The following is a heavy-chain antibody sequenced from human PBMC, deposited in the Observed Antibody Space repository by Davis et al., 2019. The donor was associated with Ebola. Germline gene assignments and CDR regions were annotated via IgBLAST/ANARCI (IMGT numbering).Heavy chain of an antibody. CDR3: VRDSSHQLPHWLYYFYGMDV. J-gene: IGHJ6*02. V-gene: IGHV3-74*01. Sequence: HTSETLSLTCTVSGGSISSHYWSWIRQPPGKGLEWVARIKSDGSTLRYADSVKGRFTISRDNTNNTLYLQMNSLRGDDSAVYYCVRDSSHQLPHWLYYFYGMDVWGQGTTVTVSS. D-gene: IGHD6-13*01. CDR2: IKSDGSTL. CDR1: GGSISSHY.